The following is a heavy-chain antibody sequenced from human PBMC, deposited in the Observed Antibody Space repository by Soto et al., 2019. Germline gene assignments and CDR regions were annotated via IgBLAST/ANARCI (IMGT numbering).Heavy chain of an antibody. CDR2: ISKSSSTI. D-gene: IGHD6-19*01. CDR1: GFTFSSYS. Sequence: EVQLVESGGGLVQPGGSLRLSCAASGFTFSSYSMNWVRQAPGKVLEWVSYISKSSSTIYYADSVKGRFTMSRDNAKNSLYLQMNSLRDEDTAVYYCVRGMAGQWLVPIYFDYWGQGILVTVSS. CDR3: VRGMAGQWLVPIYFDY. V-gene: IGHV3-48*02. J-gene: IGHJ4*02.